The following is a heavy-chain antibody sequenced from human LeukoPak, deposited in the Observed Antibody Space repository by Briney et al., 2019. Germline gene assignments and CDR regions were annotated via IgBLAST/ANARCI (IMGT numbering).Heavy chain of an antibody. D-gene: IGHD4-17*01. Sequence: SETLSLTCTLSGGSISSGAYYWSWIRQPPGKGLEWIGYIYYSGSTNYNPSLKSRVTISVDTSKNQFSLKLSSVTAADTAVYYCARETTVTTPSYWYFDLWGRGTLVTVSS. CDR3: ARETTVTTPSYWYFDL. J-gene: IGHJ2*01. V-gene: IGHV4-61*08. CDR1: GGSISSGAYY. CDR2: IYYSGST.